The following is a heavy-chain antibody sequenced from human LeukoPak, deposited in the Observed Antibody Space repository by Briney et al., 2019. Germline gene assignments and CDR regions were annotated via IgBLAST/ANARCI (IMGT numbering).Heavy chain of an antibody. Sequence: SETLSLTCIVSGGSISSSSYYWGWIRQPPGKGLEWIGSIYYSGSTYYNPSLKSRVTISVDTSKNQFSLKLSSVTAADTAVYYCARHFVGTVTTSKPIDYWGQGTLVTVSS. CDR2: IYYSGST. CDR3: ARHFVGTVTTSKPIDY. D-gene: IGHD4-17*01. V-gene: IGHV4-39*01. CDR1: GGSISSSSYY. J-gene: IGHJ4*02.